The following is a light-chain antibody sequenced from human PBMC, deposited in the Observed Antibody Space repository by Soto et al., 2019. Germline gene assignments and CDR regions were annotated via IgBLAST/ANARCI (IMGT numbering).Light chain of an antibody. V-gene: IGKV3-20*01. Sequence: EIVLTQSPGTLSLSPGERATLSCRASQSVSNNYLAWYQQKPGQAPRLLIYGASNRATGIPDRFSGSRSGAEFTLTISTLQSEDFAFYYFQHHVKWKLTSCGGIKV. CDR1: QSVSNNY. CDR3: QHHVKWKLT. J-gene: IGKJ4*01. CDR2: GAS.